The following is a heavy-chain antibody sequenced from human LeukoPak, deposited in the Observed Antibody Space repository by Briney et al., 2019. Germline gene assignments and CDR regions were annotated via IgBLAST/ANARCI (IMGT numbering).Heavy chain of an antibody. J-gene: IGHJ4*02. CDR1: GFTFSTFG. V-gene: IGHV3-30*02. CDR3: AKDSLVSSGRSTDWVFDY. Sequence: PGGSLRLSCAASGFTFSTFGMYWVRQAPGKGLEWVACIRKDGSTKYYADSVKGRFTISRDNSKNTLYLQVNSLRTEDTAVYHCAKDSLVSSGRSTDWVFDYWGQGTLVTVSS. D-gene: IGHD6-19*01. CDR2: IRKDGSTK.